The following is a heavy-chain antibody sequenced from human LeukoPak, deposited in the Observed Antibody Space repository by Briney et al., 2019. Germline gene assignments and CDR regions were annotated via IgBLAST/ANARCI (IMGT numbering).Heavy chain of an antibody. Sequence: ASVKVSCKASGGTFSSYAISWVRQAPGQGLEWMGGIIPIFGTANYAQKFQGRVTITADKSTSTAYMELSSLRPEDTAVYYCARNHYSQHLDVWGKGTTVTVSS. CDR1: GGTFSSYA. V-gene: IGHV1-69*06. J-gene: IGHJ6*04. CDR2: IIPIFGTA. CDR3: ARNHYSQHLDV. D-gene: IGHD5-18*01.